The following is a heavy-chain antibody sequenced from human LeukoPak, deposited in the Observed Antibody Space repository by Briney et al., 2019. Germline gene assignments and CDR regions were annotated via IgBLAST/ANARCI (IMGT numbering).Heavy chain of an antibody. V-gene: IGHV4-59*01. J-gene: IGHJ3*02. CDR1: GGSISSYH. CDR3: VRAFDI. Sequence: PSETLSLTCTVSGGSISSYHWSWIRQPSGKGLEWIGYIYYSGSTNYNPSLMSRVTISVDTSKNQFSLRLSSVTAADTAVYYCVRAFDIWGQGTMVTVSS. CDR2: IYYSGST.